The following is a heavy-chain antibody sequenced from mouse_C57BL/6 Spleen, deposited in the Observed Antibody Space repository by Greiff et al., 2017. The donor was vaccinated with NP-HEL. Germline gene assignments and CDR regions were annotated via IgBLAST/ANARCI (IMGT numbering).Heavy chain of an antibody. Sequence: EVHLVESGGGLVKPGGSLKLSCAASGFTFSSYTMSWVRQTPEKRLEWVATISGGGGNTYYPDSVKGRFTISRDNAKNTLYLQMSSLRSEDTALYYCARHELGDYFDYWGQGTTLTVSS. J-gene: IGHJ2*01. D-gene: IGHD4-1*01. CDR1: GFTFSSYT. V-gene: IGHV5-9*01. CDR2: ISGGGGNT. CDR3: ARHELGDYFDY.